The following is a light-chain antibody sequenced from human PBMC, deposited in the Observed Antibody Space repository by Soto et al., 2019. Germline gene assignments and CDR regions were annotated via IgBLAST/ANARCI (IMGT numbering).Light chain of an antibody. J-gene: IGKJ1*01. V-gene: IGKV3-20*01. CDR1: QSVSSSY. Sequence: EIVLTQSPGTLSLSPGERATLSCRASQSVSSSYLAWYQQKPGQAPRLLMYGASSRATGISDRFSGSGSGTDFTLTISRLEPEDFAMYYGQQYGDLPRTCGQGTKVEIK. CDR3: QQYGDLPRT. CDR2: GAS.